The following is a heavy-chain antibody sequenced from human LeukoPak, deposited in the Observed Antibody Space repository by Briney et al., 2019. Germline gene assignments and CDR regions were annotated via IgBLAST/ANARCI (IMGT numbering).Heavy chain of an antibody. CDR2: INHSGST. Sequence: SETLSLTCDVYGGSFSGYYWGWIRQPPGKGLEWIGEINHSGSTNYNPSLKSRVTISVDTSKNQFSLKLSSVTAADTAVYYCARGRRYQRYNWNDRRMYYFDYWGQGTLVTVSS. J-gene: IGHJ4*02. CDR1: GGSFSGYY. V-gene: IGHV4-34*01. CDR3: ARGRRYQRYNWNDRRMYYFDY. D-gene: IGHD1-20*01.